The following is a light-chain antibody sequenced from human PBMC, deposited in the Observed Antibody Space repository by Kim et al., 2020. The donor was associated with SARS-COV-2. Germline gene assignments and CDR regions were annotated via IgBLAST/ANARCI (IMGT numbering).Light chain of an antibody. V-gene: IGLV10-54*04. CDR1: NNNVGNQG. Sequence: QTATLTCTGNNNNVGNQGAAWLQQHQGQPPKLLSYRNNNRPSGISERFSASRSGDTASLTITGLQPEDETDYYCSAWDSSLNAWVFGGGTQLTVL. CDR3: SAWDSSLNAWV. J-gene: IGLJ3*02. CDR2: RNN.